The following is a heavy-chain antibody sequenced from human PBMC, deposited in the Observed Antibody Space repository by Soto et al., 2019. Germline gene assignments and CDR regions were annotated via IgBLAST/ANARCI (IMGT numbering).Heavy chain of an antibody. CDR1: GYTFTSYG. V-gene: IGHV1-8*02. CDR3: ARGRARLQTHWFDP. Sequence: ASVKVSCKASGYTFTSYGISWVRQAPGQGLEWMGWMNPNSGNTGYAQKFQGRVTMTRNTSISTAYMELSSLRSEDTAVYYCARGRARLQTHWFDPWGQGTLVTVSS. CDR2: MNPNSGNT. J-gene: IGHJ5*02. D-gene: IGHD4-4*01.